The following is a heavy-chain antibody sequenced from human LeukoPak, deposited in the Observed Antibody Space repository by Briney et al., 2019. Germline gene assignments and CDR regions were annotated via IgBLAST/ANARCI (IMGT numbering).Heavy chain of an antibody. CDR3: ARDRETYFDY. J-gene: IGHJ4*02. CDR2: IIPIFGTA. V-gene: IGHV1-69*13. Sequence: GASVKVSCKASGGTFISYAISWARQAPGQGLEWMGGIIPIFGTANYAQKFQGRVTITADESTSTAYMELSSLRSEDTAVYYCARDRETYFDYWGQGTLVTVSS. CDR1: GGTFISYA. D-gene: IGHD1-26*01.